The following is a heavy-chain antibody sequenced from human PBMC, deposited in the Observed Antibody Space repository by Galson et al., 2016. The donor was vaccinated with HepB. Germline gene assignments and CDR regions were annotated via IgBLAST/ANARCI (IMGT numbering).Heavy chain of an antibody. Sequence: SLRLSCAVSGFILRNHQMHWIRQVPGKGLMWVARIEGDGTSPIYAPSVKARFTISSDSAENTVYLQMNRLRAEDTALYCCSRDLSGPDHWGQGTQVTVSP. CDR2: IEGDGTSP. CDR3: SRDLSGPDH. J-gene: IGHJ4*02. CDR1: GFILRNHQ. V-gene: IGHV3-74*01.